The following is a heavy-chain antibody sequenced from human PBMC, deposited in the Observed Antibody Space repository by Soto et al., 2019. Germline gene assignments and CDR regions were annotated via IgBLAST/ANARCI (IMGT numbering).Heavy chain of an antibody. CDR3: AREPATAKPEGVDF. CDR2: INPNSGGT. D-gene: IGHD1-1*01. CDR1: GYTFSDYY. Sequence: ASVKVSCKASGYTFSDYYIHWVRQAPGQGLEWMGWINPNSGGTKCAPKFQGGVTMTRDTSITTAYMELSRLRSGDTAVYYCAREPATAKPEGVDFWGQGTLVTVSS. V-gene: IGHV1-2*02. J-gene: IGHJ4*02.